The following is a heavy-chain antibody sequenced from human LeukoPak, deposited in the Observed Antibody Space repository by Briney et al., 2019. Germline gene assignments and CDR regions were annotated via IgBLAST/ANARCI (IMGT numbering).Heavy chain of an antibody. V-gene: IGHV3-66*01. CDR2: IYSGGGT. Sequence: PGGSLRLSCAASGFTVSSNYMSWVRQGPGKGLEWVSVIYSGGGTYYADSVKGRFTISRDNSKNTLYLQMNSLRAEDTAVYYCARGVRGSLHVFDIWGQGTMVTVSS. CDR1: GFTVSSNY. J-gene: IGHJ3*02. D-gene: IGHD2-15*01. CDR3: ARGVRGSLHVFDI.